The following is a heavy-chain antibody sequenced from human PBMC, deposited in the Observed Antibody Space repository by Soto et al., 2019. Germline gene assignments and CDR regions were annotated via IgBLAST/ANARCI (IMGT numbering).Heavy chain of an antibody. V-gene: IGHV3-30*18. CDR2: ISYDGSNK. CDR1: GFTFISYG. D-gene: IGHD5-12*01. J-gene: IGHJ6*02. CDR3: AKVKVGYSGYDYSTGMDV. Sequence: GGSLRLSCAASGFTFISYGMHWVRQAPGKGLEWVAVISYDGSNKYYADSVKGRFTISRDNSKNTLYLQMNSLRAEDTAVYYCAKVKVGYSGYDYSTGMDVWGQGTTVTVSS.